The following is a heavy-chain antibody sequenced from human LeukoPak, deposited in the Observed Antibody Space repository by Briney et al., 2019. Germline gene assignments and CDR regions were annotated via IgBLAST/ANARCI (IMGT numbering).Heavy chain of an antibody. CDR2: IYYSGSA. J-gene: IGHJ4*02. CDR3: ARDQQPDY. Sequence: SETLSLTCTGSGGSISTYYWSWIRQPPGKGLEWIGCIYYSGSANYNPSLKSRVTISVDTSKNQFSLELRSLTAADSAVYYCARDQQPDYWGQGTLVTVSS. CDR1: GGSISTYY. V-gene: IGHV4-59*01. D-gene: IGHD6-13*01.